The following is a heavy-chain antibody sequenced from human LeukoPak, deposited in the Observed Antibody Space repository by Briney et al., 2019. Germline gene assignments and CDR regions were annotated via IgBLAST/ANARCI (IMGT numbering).Heavy chain of an antibody. Sequence: SVKVSCKASGGTFSSYAISWVRQAPGQGLEWMGRIIPILGIANYAQKFQGRVTNTADKSTSTAYMELSSLRSEDTAVYYCASAVQTYYYDSSGFDYWGQGTLVTVSS. CDR3: ASAVQTYYYDSSGFDY. D-gene: IGHD3-22*01. CDR1: GGTFSSYA. V-gene: IGHV1-69*04. J-gene: IGHJ4*02. CDR2: IIPILGIA.